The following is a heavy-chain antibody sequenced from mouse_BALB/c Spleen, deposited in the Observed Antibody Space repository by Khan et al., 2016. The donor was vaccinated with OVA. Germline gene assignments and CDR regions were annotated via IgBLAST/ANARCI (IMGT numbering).Heavy chain of an antibody. Sequence: QVQLQQSGAELVRPGASVKLSCKPSGYIFISYWIHWVKQRSGQGPEWIARIYPGTGSTYYNENFKGKATLTADKSSSTACMPLSSLKSEASAVYCCARSSPTVVVFDYWGQGTTLTVSS. CDR2: IYPGTGST. D-gene: IGHD1-1*01. V-gene: IGHV1S132*01. CDR3: ARSSPTVVVFDY. CDR1: GYIFISYW. J-gene: IGHJ2*01.